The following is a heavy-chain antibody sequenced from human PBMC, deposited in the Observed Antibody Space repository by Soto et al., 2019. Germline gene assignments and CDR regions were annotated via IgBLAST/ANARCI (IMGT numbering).Heavy chain of an antibody. CDR3: AKDLRVAVAGIPNWFDP. V-gene: IGHV3-23*01. J-gene: IGHJ5*02. CDR1: GFTFSSYA. Sequence: GGSLRLSCAASGFTFSSYAMSWVRQAPGKGLEWVSAISGSGGSTYYADPVKGRFTISRDNSKNTLYLQMNSLRAEDTAVYYCAKDLRVAVAGIPNWFDPWGQGTLVTVSS. CDR2: ISGSGGST. D-gene: IGHD6-19*01.